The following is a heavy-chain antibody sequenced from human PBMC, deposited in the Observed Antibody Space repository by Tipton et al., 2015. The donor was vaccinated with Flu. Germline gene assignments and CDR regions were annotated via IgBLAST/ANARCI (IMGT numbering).Heavy chain of an antibody. D-gene: IGHD1-26*01. CDR3: ARAGGLYAFDI. J-gene: IGHJ3*02. V-gene: IGHV4-59*01. CDR1: GGSISSYY. CDR2: IYYSGST. Sequence: LSLTCTVSGGSISSYYWSWIRQPPGKGLEWIGYIYYSGSTNYNPSLKSRVTISVDTSKNQSSLKLSSVTAADTAVYYCARAGGLYAFDIWGQGTMVTVSS.